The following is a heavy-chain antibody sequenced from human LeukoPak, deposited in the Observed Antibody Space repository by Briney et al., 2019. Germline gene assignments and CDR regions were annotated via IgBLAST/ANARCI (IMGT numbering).Heavy chain of an antibody. CDR2: IFSSGST. CDR3: ARGRGVTTGDDY. V-gene: IGHV4-4*07. D-gene: IGHD4-17*01. J-gene: IGHJ4*02. Sequence: SEALSLTCTVSGGSINNYWSWIRQPAVKGREWIGRIFSSGSTVYHPSLTRRGTMSLDTSRNSFSLKLTSVTAADSAVYYCARGRGVTTGDDYWGQGTLVTVSS. CDR1: GGSINNY.